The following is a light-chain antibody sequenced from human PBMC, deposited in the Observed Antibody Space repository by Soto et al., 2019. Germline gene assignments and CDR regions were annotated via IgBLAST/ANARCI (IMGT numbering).Light chain of an antibody. V-gene: IGKV3-11*01. CDR3: QQRQEWPVT. CDR2: NAI. CDR1: QTVITY. Sequence: EIVLTQSPVTLSLSPGERATLSCRASQTVITYLGWYQQKPGQAPRLLISNAINRATGIPARFSGSGSGTDFNHTISSLEHEDFGVYYFQQRQEWPVTFGGGTTVEIK. J-gene: IGKJ4*01.